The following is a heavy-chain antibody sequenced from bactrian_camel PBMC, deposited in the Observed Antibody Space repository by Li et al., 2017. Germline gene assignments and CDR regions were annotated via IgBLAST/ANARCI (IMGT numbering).Heavy chain of an antibody. Sequence: DVQLVESGGGLVQPGGSLRLSCAASGYTYNRNCMAWFRQAPGKEREGVARIATGSGNTYYADSVKGRFTISQDNAKNTVYLQMNSLKPNDTAMYYCAAERGDSCSFYTDAVSDDWSYWGHGTQVTVSS. CDR1: GYTYNRNC. CDR3: AAERGDSCSFYTDAVSDDWSY. V-gene: IGHV3S40*01. D-gene: IGHD4*01. CDR2: IATGSGNT. J-gene: IGHJ4*01.